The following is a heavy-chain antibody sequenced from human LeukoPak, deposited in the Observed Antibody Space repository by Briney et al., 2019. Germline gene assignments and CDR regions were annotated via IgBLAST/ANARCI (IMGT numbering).Heavy chain of an antibody. CDR1: GFTFDDYA. J-gene: IGHJ4*02. CDR2: ISWNSGSI. Sequence: PARSLRLSCAASGFTFDDYAMHWVRQAPGKGLEGVSGISWNSGSIGYEDSVKGRFTISRANAKNSLYLQMNSLRAEDTSLYYCAQAGDGYNSGYWGQGTLVTVSS. CDR3: AQAGDGYNSGY. D-gene: IGHD5-24*01. V-gene: IGHV3-9*01.